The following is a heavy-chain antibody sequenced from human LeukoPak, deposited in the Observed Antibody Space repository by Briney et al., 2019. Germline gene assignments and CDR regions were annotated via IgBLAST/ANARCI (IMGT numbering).Heavy chain of an antibody. CDR2: ISPTGSTT. V-gene: IGHV3-74*01. D-gene: IGHD2-15*01. Sequence: GGSLRLSCTASGFSFSGHWMHWARQLPGKGLVWVSRISPTGSTTSYADSVKGRFTVSRDNAKNSLYLQMDSLRAEDTAVYYCARGGVAAYYYYGMDVWGQGTTVTVSS. CDR3: ARGGVAAYYYYGMDV. CDR1: GFSFSGHW. J-gene: IGHJ6*02.